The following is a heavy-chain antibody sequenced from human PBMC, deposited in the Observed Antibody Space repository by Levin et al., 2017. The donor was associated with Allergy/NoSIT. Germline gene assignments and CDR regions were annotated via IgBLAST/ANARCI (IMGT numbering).Heavy chain of an antibody. D-gene: IGHD3-3*01. CDR2: ISTSGATI. J-gene: IGHJ4*02. CDR3: ARRQHAGSTHLWIDN. CDR1: GFSFGLYE. V-gene: IGHV3-48*03. Sequence: PGGSLRLSCAASGFSFGLYEMNWVRQAPGKGLEWISYISTSGATIYYAGSVEGRFAISRDNAKKSLYLQMNSLRVEDSGVYYCARRQHAGSTHLWIDNWGQGTLVTVSS.